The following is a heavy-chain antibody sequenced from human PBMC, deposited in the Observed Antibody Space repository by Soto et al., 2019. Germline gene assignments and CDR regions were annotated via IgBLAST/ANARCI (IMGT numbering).Heavy chain of an antibody. CDR2: ISYDGSNK. J-gene: IGHJ2*01. CDR3: AKEGGYSGYDLYWYFDL. Sequence: QVQLVESGGGVVQPGRSLRLSCAASGFTFSSYGMHWVRQAPGKGLEWVAVISYDGSNKYYADCVKGRFTISRDNSKNTLYLQMSGLRAEDTAVYYCAKEGGYSGYDLYWYFDLWGRGTLVTVSS. V-gene: IGHV3-30*18. CDR1: GFTFSSYG. D-gene: IGHD5-12*01.